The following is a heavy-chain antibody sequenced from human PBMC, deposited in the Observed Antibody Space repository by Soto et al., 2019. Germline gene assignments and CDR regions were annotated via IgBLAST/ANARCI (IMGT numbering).Heavy chain of an antibody. J-gene: IGHJ5*02. CDR2: IYYSGST. Sequence: SETLSITCTVSGGSISSYYWNWIRQPPGKGLEWIGYIYYSGSTKYNPSLKSRVTISVDTSKNQFSLKLSSVTAADTAVYYCARDRLANWFDPWGQEPWSPSPQ. D-gene: IGHD3-9*01. CDR3: ARDRLANWFDP. CDR1: GGSISSYY. V-gene: IGHV4-59*01.